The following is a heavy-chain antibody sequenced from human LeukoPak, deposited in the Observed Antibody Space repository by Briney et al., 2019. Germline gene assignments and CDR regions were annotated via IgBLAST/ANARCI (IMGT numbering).Heavy chain of an antibody. V-gene: IGHV4-59*02. D-gene: IGHD1-26*01. CDR3: ARYIVSYPHDAFDI. Sequence: SETLSLTCTVSGGSVSSYYWSWIRQPPGKGLEWIGYIYYSGSTSYNPSLKSRVTISVDTSKKQFSLKLSSVTAADTAFYYCARYIVSYPHDAFDIWGQGTMVTVSS. J-gene: IGHJ3*02. CDR2: IYYSGST. CDR1: GGSVSSYY.